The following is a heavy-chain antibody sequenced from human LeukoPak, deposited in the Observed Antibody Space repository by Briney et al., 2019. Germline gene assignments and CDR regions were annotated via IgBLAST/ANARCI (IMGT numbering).Heavy chain of an antibody. V-gene: IGHV3-74*01. D-gene: IGHD2-15*01. CDR3: ARGYCSGGSCYSVGYYGMDV. CDR2: IKSDGSSI. CDR1: GFTFSSYW. Sequence: GGSLRLSCAASGFTFSSYWMHWVRQAPRKGLVWVSRIKSDGSSISYADSVKGRFTISRDNAKNTLYLQMNSLRAEDTAVYYCARGYCSGGSCYSVGYYGMDVWGQGTTVTVSS. J-gene: IGHJ6*02.